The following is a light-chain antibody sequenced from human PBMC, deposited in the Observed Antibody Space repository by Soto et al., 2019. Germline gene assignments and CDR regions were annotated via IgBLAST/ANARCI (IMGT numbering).Light chain of an antibody. J-gene: IGLJ2*01. CDR3: NSYAGTHNYVV. CDR2: EVS. V-gene: IGLV2-8*01. Sequence: QSALTQPPSASGSPGQSVAISCTGTSSDVGGYNYVSWYQQHPGKAPKLMIYEVSKRPSGVPDRFSGSKSGNTASLTVSGLQAEDEAEYYCNSYAGTHNYVVFGGGTKLTVL. CDR1: SSDVGGYNY.